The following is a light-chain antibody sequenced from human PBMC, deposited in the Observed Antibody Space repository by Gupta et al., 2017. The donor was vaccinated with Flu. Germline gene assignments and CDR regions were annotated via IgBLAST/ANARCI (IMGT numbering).Light chain of an antibody. CDR1: QSVSSY. J-gene: IGKJ3*01. CDR2: DAS. Sequence: EIVLTQSPATLSLSPGERATPSCRASQSVSSYLAWYQQKPGQAPRLLIYDASNRATGIPARFSGSGSGTEFTLTISSREPEDFAVYYCQQRSNWPLAFGHGTXVDIK. CDR3: QQRSNWPLA. V-gene: IGKV3-11*01.